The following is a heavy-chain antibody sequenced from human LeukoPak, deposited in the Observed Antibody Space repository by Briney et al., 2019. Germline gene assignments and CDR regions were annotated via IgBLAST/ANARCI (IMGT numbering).Heavy chain of an antibody. CDR3: ATDLSGGYYYASSGYYSVGGYFDY. D-gene: IGHD3-22*01. V-gene: IGHV3-30*04. CDR1: GLTFSSYA. Sequence: GGSLRLACAAAGLTFSSYAMHWVRQAPGKGREWVAVIPYDVSNKYYADSGKGRFTISRDNSKNTLYRQMNSVRAEHTAVYYCATDLSGGYYYASSGYYSVGGYFDYWGQGTLVTVSS. CDR2: IPYDVSNK. J-gene: IGHJ4*02.